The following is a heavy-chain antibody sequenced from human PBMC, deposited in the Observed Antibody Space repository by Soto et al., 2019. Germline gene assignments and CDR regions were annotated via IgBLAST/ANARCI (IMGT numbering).Heavy chain of an antibody. V-gene: IGHV3-73*02. CDR2: IKARSYNYAT. D-gene: IGHD3-16*01. Sequence: EVQLVESGGGLVQPGGSVIISCAASGFTFSGSAIHWVRQASGKGLAWVGRIKARSYNYATAYTASLKGRFTISRDDSKNTAYLQMNSLKTEDTAVYFCSRLWAGGDDRDSPPYYLDYWGQGTLVTVSS. CDR1: GFTFSGSA. J-gene: IGHJ4*02. CDR3: SRLWAGGDDRDSPPYYLDY.